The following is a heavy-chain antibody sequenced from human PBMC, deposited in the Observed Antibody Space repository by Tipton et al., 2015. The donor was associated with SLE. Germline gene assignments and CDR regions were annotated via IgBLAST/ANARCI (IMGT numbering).Heavy chain of an antibody. CDR2: IHYTVST. CDR3: ARGVHILTGYSSWDAFDI. Sequence: TLSLTCAVSGGSFTMYYWSWIRQSPGKGLEWIGDIHYTVSTNYNPSLNSRVTISVDTSKHQVSLKLSSVTAADTAVYYCARGVHILTGYSSWDAFDIWGQGTMVSVSS. CDR1: GGSFTMYY. V-gene: IGHV4-59*01. D-gene: IGHD3-9*01. J-gene: IGHJ3*02.